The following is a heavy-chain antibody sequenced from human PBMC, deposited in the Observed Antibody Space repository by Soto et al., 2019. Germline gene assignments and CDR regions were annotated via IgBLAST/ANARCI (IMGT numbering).Heavy chain of an antibody. CDR3: AKDSRAGYDFWSGPDAFDI. J-gene: IGHJ3*02. CDR1: GCTFSSYA. V-gene: IGHV3-23*01. D-gene: IGHD3-3*01. Sequence: PGGSLRLSCAAAGCTFSSYAMSWVSQTTGKGLEWVSAISGSGGSTYYADSVKGRFTISRDNSKNTLYLQMNSLRAEDTAVYYCAKDSRAGYDFWSGPDAFDIWGQGTMVTVSS. CDR2: ISGSGGST.